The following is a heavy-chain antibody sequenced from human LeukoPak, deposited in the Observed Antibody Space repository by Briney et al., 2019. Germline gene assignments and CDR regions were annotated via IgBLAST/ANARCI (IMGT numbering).Heavy chain of an antibody. J-gene: IGHJ4*02. D-gene: IGHD2-8*01. Sequence: ATVKVSCKASGYTFTSYGISWVRQAPGHGLEWMGWISIYNGNAIYAPQLQGRVTMTTDTSTSTAYMELRSLRSDDAAVYYCARAPCVLGYCTNGVYLFDYWGQGTLVTVSS. V-gene: IGHV1-18*01. CDR1: GYTFTSYG. CDR2: ISIYNGNA. CDR3: ARAPCVLGYCTNGVYLFDY.